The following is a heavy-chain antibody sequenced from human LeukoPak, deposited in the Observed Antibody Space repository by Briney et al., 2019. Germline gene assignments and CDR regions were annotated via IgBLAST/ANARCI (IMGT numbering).Heavy chain of an antibody. Sequence: ASVKVSCKTSKNMFTGYFMHWVRQAPGQGLEWIGWINPNSGGTLFARRFQGRVTMTRDTSTSTVYMELSSLRSEDTAVYYCARDFSGAFDYWGQGTLVTVSS. J-gene: IGHJ4*02. V-gene: IGHV1-2*02. CDR3: ARDFSGAFDY. CDR2: INPNSGGT. D-gene: IGHD4/OR15-4a*01. CDR1: KNMFTGYF.